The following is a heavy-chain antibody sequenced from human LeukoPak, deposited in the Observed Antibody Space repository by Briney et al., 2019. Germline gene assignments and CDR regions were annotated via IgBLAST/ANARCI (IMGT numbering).Heavy chain of an antibody. CDR2: IYQSGST. D-gene: IGHD2-15*01. J-gene: IGHJ4*02. CDR3: ARGSERAWSPPDY. Sequence: SETLSLTCTVSGGSISSYSWSWIRQPPGKGLEWIGYIYQSGSTYYNPSLKSRVTISVDRSKNQFSLKLSSVTAADTAVYFCARGSERAWSPPDYWGQGNLVTVSS. CDR1: GGSISSYS. V-gene: IGHV4-30-2*01.